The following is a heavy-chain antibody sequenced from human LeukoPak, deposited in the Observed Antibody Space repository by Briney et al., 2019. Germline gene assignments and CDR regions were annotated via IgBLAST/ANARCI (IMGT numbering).Heavy chain of an antibody. D-gene: IGHD6-6*01. CDR1: GYSISSDYY. J-gene: IGHJ4*02. CDR3: ARERYSSSSSYFDY. V-gene: IGHV3-11*04. Sequence: LSLTCAVSGYSISSDYYMSWIRQAPGKGLEWVSYISSSGSTIYYADSVKGRFTISRDNAKNSLYLQMNSLRAEDTAVYYCARERYSSSSSYFDYWGQGTLVTVSS. CDR2: ISSSGSTI.